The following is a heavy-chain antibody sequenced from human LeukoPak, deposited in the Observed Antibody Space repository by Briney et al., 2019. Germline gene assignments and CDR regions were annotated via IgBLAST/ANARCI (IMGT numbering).Heavy chain of an antibody. CDR1: GFTFSSDG. J-gene: IGHJ4*01. D-gene: IGHD3-10*02. CDR3: CSGTYYSDY. Sequence: PGGSLRLSCAASGFTFSSDGMSWVRQAPGKGLEWVSGINWNGGSTGYADSVKGRFTISRDNAKNTLYLEMNSLRAEDTAVYYCCSGTYYSDYWGQGTLVTVSS. V-gene: IGHV3-20*04. CDR2: INWNGGST.